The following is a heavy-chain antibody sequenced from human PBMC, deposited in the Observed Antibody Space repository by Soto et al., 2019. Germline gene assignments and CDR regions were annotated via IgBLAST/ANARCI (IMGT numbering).Heavy chain of an antibody. CDR2: ISGSGGST. Sequence: EAQLLESGGDLVQPGGSLRLSCEASGFTFSSYAMSWVRQAPGKGLEWVSAISGSGGSTYYADSVKGRFTISRDNSKNTVFRQMNSLRADDTALYYCSGLRRWVGATSDRAFDIWGQGTLVTVSS. J-gene: IGHJ3*02. D-gene: IGHD1-26*01. CDR1: GFTFSSYA. CDR3: SGLRRWVGATSDRAFDI. V-gene: IGHV3-23*01.